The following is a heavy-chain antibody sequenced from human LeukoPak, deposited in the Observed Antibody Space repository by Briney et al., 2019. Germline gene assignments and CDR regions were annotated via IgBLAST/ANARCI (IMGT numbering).Heavy chain of an antibody. J-gene: IGHJ4*02. CDR3: ARRRPRMYSSGYYFDY. Sequence: PSETLSLTCTVSGYSISSGYYWSWIRQPPGKGLEWIGEINHSGSTNYNPSLKSRVTISVDTSKNQFSLKLSSVTAADTAVYYCARRRPRMYSSGYYFDYWGQGTLVTVSS. CDR2: INHSGST. D-gene: IGHD6-19*01. CDR1: GYSISSGYY. V-gene: IGHV4-38-2*02.